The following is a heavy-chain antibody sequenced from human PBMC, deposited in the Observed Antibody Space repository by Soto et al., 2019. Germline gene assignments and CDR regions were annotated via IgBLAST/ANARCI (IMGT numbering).Heavy chain of an antibody. CDR1: GFIFDDYG. Sequence: EVQLVESGGGVLRPGGSLRLSCAASGFIFDDYGMSWARQAPGKGLEWVSGVNWNGGSTGYAESVKGRFTISRDNAKNFLFLQMNSLRVEDTAFYYCVRGASLNFDYWGQGTLVTVSS. CDR2: VNWNGGST. D-gene: IGHD1-26*01. V-gene: IGHV3-20*04. J-gene: IGHJ4*02. CDR3: VRGASLNFDY.